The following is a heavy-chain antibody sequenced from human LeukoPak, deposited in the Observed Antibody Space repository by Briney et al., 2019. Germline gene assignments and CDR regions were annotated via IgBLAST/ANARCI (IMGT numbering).Heavy chain of an antibody. V-gene: IGHV4-59*01. D-gene: IGHD5-18*01. J-gene: IGHJ6*02. Sequence: SETLSLTCTVSGGSISSYYWSWIRQPPGKGLEWIGYIYYSGSTNYNPSLKSRVTISVDTSKNQFSLKLSSVTAADTAVYYCARDLAWIQDTFYGMDVWGQGITVTVSS. CDR2: IYYSGST. CDR1: GGSISSYY. CDR3: ARDLAWIQDTFYGMDV.